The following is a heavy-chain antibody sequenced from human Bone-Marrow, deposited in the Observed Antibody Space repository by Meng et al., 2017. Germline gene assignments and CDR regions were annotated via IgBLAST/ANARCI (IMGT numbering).Heavy chain of an antibody. J-gene: IGHJ4*02. CDR1: WLPHRTPGVG. Sequence: QVSLNDDGPRVTNPPQPFPLSCTFCWLPHRTPGVGGGWTGEHPGKALEWLSLIYWDDDKRYSPSLKSRLTITKDTSKNQVVLTKTNMDPVDTATNYCAHRHAVRGVIIDYWGQGTLVTVSS. D-gene: IGHD3-10*01. CDR3: AHRHAVRGVIIDY. V-gene: IGHV2-5*02. CDR2: IYWDDDK.